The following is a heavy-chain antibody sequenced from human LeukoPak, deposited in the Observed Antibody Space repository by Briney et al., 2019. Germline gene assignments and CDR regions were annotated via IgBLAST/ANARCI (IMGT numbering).Heavy chain of an antibody. V-gene: IGHV4-59*12. J-gene: IGHJ6*03. CDR2: IYYSGST. Sequence: SETLSLTCTVSGGSISSYYWSWIRQPPGKGLEWIGYIYYSGSTNYNPSLKSRVTISVDTSKNQFSLKLSSVTAADTAVYYCARSRGALYYYYYYYMDVWGKGTTVTVSS. CDR1: GGSISSYY. D-gene: IGHD3-10*01. CDR3: ARSRGALYYYYYYYMDV.